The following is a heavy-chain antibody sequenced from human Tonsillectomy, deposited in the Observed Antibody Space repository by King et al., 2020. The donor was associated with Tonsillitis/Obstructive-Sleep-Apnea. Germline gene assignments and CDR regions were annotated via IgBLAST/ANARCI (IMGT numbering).Heavy chain of an antibody. Sequence: VQLVESGGGLVQPGGSLRLSCAASGFTFSSFWMHWVRQAPGKGLVWVSRINSDGSDTTYADTVKGRFTISRDNAKNTLYLQINSLRAEDTSVFFCVRGPNGDDIWRLNEPLGFDSYMDVWGKGTTVTVSS. CDR2: INSDGSDT. D-gene: IGHD3-3*01. J-gene: IGHJ6*03. CDR3: VRGPNGDDIWRLNEPLGFDSYMDV. CDR1: GFTFSSFW. V-gene: IGHV3-74*01.